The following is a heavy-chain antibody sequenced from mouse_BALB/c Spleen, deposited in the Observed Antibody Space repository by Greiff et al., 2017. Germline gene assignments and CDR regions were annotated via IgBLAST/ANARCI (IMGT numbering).Heavy chain of an antibody. CDR3: ARGYGNYVGWFAY. CDR2: ISYSGST. Sequence: VQLKQSGPGLVKPSQSLSLTCTVTGYSITSDYAWNWIRQFPGNKLEWMGYISYSGSTSYNPSLKSRISITRDTSKNQFFLQLNSVTTEDTATYYCARGYGNYVGWFAYWGQGTLVTVSA. J-gene: IGHJ3*01. CDR1: GYSITSDYA. V-gene: IGHV3-2*02. D-gene: IGHD2-1*01.